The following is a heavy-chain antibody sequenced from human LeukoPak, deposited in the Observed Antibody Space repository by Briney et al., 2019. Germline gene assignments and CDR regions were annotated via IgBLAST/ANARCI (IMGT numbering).Heavy chain of an antibody. CDR2: ISAYSDNA. J-gene: IGHJ4*02. V-gene: IGHV1-18*01. D-gene: IGHD5-12*01. Sequence: ASVKVSCKASGYTFTSYDINWVRQAPGQGLEWMGWISAYSDNADYAQELQGRVTMTTDTSTSTAYMELRSLRSDDTAVYYCARDRPYGSGYDPPFDYWGQGTLVTASS. CDR1: GYTFTSYD. CDR3: ARDRPYGSGYDPPFDY.